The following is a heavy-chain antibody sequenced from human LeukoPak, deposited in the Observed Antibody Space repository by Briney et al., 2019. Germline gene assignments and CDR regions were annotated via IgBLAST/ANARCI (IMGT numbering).Heavy chain of an antibody. J-gene: IGHJ4*02. V-gene: IGHV4-30-4*01. CDR2: IYYSGST. CDR1: GGSISRGDYY. Sequence: PSETLSLTCTVSGGSISRGDYYWSWIRQPPGKGLEWIGYIYYSGSTYYNPSLKSRVTISVDTSKNQFSLKLSSVTAADTAVYYCAREEDDSSGYAHWGQGTLVTVSS. D-gene: IGHD3-22*01. CDR3: AREEDDSSGYAH.